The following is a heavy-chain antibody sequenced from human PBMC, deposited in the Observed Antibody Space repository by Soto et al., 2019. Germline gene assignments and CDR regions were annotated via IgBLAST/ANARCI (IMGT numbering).Heavy chain of an antibody. CDR3: ARETGAAGSYYYYYMDV. CDR1: GFTVSSNY. Sequence: GGSLRLSCAASGFTVSSNYMSWVRQAPGKGLEWVSVIYSGGSTYYADSVKGRFTISRHNSKNTLYLQMNSLRAEDTAVYYCARETGAAGSYYYYYMDVWGKGTTVTVSS. V-gene: IGHV3-53*04. J-gene: IGHJ6*03. D-gene: IGHD7-27*01. CDR2: IYSGGST.